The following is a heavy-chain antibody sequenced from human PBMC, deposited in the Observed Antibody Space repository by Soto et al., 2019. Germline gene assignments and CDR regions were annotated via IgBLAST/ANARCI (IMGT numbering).Heavy chain of an antibody. CDR2: INAGDGYT. CDR1: GYTFTSHH. CDR3: ARAIGMVALDY. V-gene: IGHV1-3*05. J-gene: IGHJ4*02. D-gene: IGHD3-10*01. Sequence: QVQFVQSGAEEREPGASVKVTCKTSGYTFTSHHIHWVRQAPGQWLEWMGLINAGDGYTQYSRTFQDRVTFSRDTSAVTAYMEFSGLTYADTAVYYCARAIGMVALDYWGQGTLVTVSS.